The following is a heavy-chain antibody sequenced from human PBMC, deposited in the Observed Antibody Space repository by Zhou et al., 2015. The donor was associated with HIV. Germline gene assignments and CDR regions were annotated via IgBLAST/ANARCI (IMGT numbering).Heavy chain of an antibody. D-gene: IGHD3-10*01. CDR3: ARGRDYYGSGSYYNYFDY. CDR1: GGTFSSYA. J-gene: IGHJ4*02. V-gene: IGHV1-69*01. CDR2: IIPIFGTA. Sequence: QVQLVQSGAEVKKPGSSVKVSCKASGGTFSSYAISWVRQAPGQGLEWMGGIIPIFGTANYAQKFQGRVTITADESTSTAYMELSSLRSEDTAVYYCARGRDYYGSGSYYNYFDYWGQGTLVTVSS.